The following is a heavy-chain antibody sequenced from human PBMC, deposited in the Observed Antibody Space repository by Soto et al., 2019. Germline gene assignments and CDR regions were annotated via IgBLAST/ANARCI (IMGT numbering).Heavy chain of an antibody. V-gene: IGHV3-30-3*01. CDR1: GFTFSSYA. Sequence: GGSLRLSCATSGFTFSSYAMHWVRQAPGKGLEWVAVISYDGNNKYYADSVKGRFTISRDNSKNTLYLQMNSLRPEDTAVYFCATEMTPIHLRYFFDYWGQGTLVT. CDR2: ISYDGNNK. CDR3: ATEMTPIHLRYFFDY. J-gene: IGHJ4*02. D-gene: IGHD2-21*02.